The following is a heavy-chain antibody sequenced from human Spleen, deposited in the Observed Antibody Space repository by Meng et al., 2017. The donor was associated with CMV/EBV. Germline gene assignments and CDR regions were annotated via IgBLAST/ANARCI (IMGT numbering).Heavy chain of an antibody. CDR3: ARLGLAVAGSPGMDV. V-gene: IGHV3-21*01. Sequence: GGSLRLSCAASGFTFSSYEMNWVRQAPGKGLEWVSSISHTSDYIYYADSVRGRFTISRDNAQSSLYLQMNSLRAEDTAVYYCARLGLAVAGSPGMDVWGQGTAVTVSS. CDR1: GFTFSSYE. J-gene: IGHJ6*02. D-gene: IGHD6-13*01. CDR2: ISHTSDYI.